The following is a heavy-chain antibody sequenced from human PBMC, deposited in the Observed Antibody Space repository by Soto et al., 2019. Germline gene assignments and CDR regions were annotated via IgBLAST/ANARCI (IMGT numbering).Heavy chain of an antibody. Sequence: SGGSLRLSCAASGFTVTSYEMSWVRQAPGKGLEWVSYINGGGTSIKYADSVKGRFTMSRDNARNSLYLQMNSLRDEDTAVYYCARENYGDAFDFWGQGTLVTVSS. J-gene: IGHJ4*02. CDR1: GFTVTSYE. D-gene: IGHD4-17*01. V-gene: IGHV3-48*03. CDR2: INGGGTSI. CDR3: ARENYGDAFDF.